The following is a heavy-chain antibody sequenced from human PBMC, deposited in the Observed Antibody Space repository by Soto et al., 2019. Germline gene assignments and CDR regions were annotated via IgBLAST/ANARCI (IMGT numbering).Heavy chain of an antibody. Sequence: EVQLVESGGGLVQPGGSLRLSCEASGFTFRNYDMHWVRQGPGKGLEWVSGISAAGDPDYADSVEGRFTISRENAQNSFFLQMNSLTVGDTAVYYYARNDRDFYGLDVWGQGTTVIVSS. V-gene: IGHV3-13*05. CDR3: ARNDRDFYGLDV. CDR2: ISAAGDP. CDR1: GFTFRNYD. J-gene: IGHJ6*02.